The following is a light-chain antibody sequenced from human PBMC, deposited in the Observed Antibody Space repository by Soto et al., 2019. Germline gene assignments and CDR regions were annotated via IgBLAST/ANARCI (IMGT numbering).Light chain of an antibody. CDR1: SSNIGSNY. CDR2: RNN. CDR3: VAWDDSLSGWV. V-gene: IGLV1-47*01. Sequence: QPVLTQPPSASGTPGQRVTISCSGSSSNIGSNYVYWYQQLPGTAPQLLIYRNNQRPSGVPDRFSGSKSGTSASLAISGLRSEDEADYYCVAWDDSLSGWVFGGGTKVTVL. J-gene: IGLJ3*02.